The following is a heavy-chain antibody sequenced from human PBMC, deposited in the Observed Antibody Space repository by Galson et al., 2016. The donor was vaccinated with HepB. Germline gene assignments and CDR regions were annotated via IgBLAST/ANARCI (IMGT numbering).Heavy chain of an antibody. CDR1: GFRFSDHY. Sequence: SLRLSCAASGFRFSDHYMDWVRQAPGKGLEWVGRARNKANSFTTQYAASVKDRFTVWRDDSKNSLYLQMNSLKTDDSAVYYCARVGPQGADAFDVWGQGTMVTVS. CDR2: ARNKANSFTT. J-gene: IGHJ3*01. CDR3: ARVGPQGADAFDV. D-gene: IGHD3-16*01. V-gene: IGHV3-72*01.